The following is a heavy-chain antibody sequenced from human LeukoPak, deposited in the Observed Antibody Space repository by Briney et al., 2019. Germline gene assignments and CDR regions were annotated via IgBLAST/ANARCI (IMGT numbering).Heavy chain of an antibody. J-gene: IGHJ5*02. CDR2: ISNDGGGT. CDR3: AKGSSGYFADL. Sequence: GGSLRLSCAASGFIFNNYGLIWVRQAPGKGLEWVSAISNDGGGTQYADFVEGRFTISRDNSKNTLFLQMSSLRAEDSALYYCAKGSSGYFADLWGQGTLVTVSS. D-gene: IGHD3-22*01. V-gene: IGHV3-23*01. CDR1: GFIFNNYG.